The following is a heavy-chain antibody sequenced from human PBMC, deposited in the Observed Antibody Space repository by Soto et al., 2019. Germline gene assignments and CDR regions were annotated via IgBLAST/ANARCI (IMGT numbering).Heavy chain of an antibody. J-gene: IGHJ4*02. V-gene: IGHV1-69*08. D-gene: IGHD3-3*01. Sequence: QVQLVQSGAEVKKPGSSVKVSCKASGGTFSSYTISWVRQAPGQGLEWMGRIIPILGIANYAQKFQGRVTSSPVQSPSTAYMELSSLRSEVTAVYYRARDPSHYDFPAYWGQGTLVTVSS. CDR3: ARDPSHYDFPAY. CDR1: GGTFSSYT. CDR2: IIPILGIA.